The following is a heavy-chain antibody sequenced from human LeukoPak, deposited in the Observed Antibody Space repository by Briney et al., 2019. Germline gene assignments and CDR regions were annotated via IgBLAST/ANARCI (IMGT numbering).Heavy chain of an antibody. CDR3: ARGDSSGYYFYFDY. CDR2: MNPNSGNT. CDR1: GYTFTSYD. J-gene: IGHJ4*02. V-gene: IGHV1-8*01. D-gene: IGHD3-22*01. Sequence: ASVKVSCKASGYTFTSYDINWVRQATGQGLEWMGWMNPNSGNTGYAQKFQGRVTMTRNTSISTAYMELSSLRSEDTAVYYCARGDSSGYYFYFDYWGQGTLVTVSS.